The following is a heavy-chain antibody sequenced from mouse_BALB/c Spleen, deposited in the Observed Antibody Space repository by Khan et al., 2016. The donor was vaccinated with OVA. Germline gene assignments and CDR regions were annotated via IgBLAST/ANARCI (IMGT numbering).Heavy chain of an antibody. D-gene: IGHD2-14*01. J-gene: IGHJ3*01. CDR1: GYTFTTYT. CDR3: AREGAYYRSDGWFAY. V-gene: IGHV1-4*01. Sequence: VQLQQSGAELARPGASVKMSCKASGYTFTTYTIHWVKQRPGQGLEWIGYIIPSNDYTNYNQKFKDRATLTADTSSSTAYMQLSRLTSEDSAVYYCAREGAYYRSDGWFAYWGQGTLVTVSA. CDR2: IIPSNDYT.